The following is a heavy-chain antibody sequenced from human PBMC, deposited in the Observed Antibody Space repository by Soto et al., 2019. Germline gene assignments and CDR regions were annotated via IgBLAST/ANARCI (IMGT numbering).Heavy chain of an antibody. V-gene: IGHV4-39*01. J-gene: IGHJ6*02. CDR1: GGSISSSSYY. CDR3: ARGSSIAGLYYGMDV. Sequence: TSETLSLTCTVSGGSISSSSYYWGWIRQPPGKGLEWIGSIYYSGSIYYNPSLKSRVTISVDTSKNQFSLKLSSVTTADTAVYYCARGSSIAGLYYGMDVWGQGTTVTVSS. D-gene: IGHD6-6*01. CDR2: IYYSGSI.